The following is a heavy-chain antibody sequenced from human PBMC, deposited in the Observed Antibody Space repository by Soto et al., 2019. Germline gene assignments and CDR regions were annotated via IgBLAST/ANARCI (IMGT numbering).Heavy chain of an antibody. V-gene: IGHV4-59*08. J-gene: IGHJ4*02. CDR1: GGSISRYY. CDR2: IYYSGSA. CDR3: ARAYSYGYGLYFDY. Sequence: PSETLSLTCTVSGGSISRYYWSWIRQPPGKGLELIGYIYYSGSANYNPSLKSRVTISVDTSKNQFSLKLSSVTAADTAVYYCARAYSYGYGLYFDYWGQGTLVTVSS. D-gene: IGHD5-18*01.